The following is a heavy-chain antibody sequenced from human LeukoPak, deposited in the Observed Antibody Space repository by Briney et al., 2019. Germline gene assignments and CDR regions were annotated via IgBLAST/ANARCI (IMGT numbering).Heavy chain of an antibody. V-gene: IGHV3-48*03. CDR3: ARANYYDISGYDY. Sequence: PGGSLRLSCAASGFTFRSYEMNWVRQAPGKGLEWVSYTTSSGSTIYYADSVKGRFTISRDNAKNSLYLQMNSLRAEDTAVYYCARANYYDISGYDYWGQGTLVTVSS. CDR2: TTSSGSTI. CDR1: GFTFRSYE. D-gene: IGHD3-22*01. J-gene: IGHJ4*02.